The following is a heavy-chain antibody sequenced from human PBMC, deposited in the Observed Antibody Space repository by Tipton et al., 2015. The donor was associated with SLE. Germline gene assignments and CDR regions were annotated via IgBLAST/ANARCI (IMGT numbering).Heavy chain of an antibody. J-gene: IGHJ4*02. CDR3: ARGGGYYTFES. Sequence: SLRPSCAASGFSFRRYDMHWVRQAPGKDLEWVSVIGTDGDTHYSGSVKGRFIISRENAKNSLYLQMNSLRAGDTAVYYCARGGGYYTFESWGQGTLVTVSS. V-gene: IGHV3-13*01. CDR1: GFSFRRYD. CDR2: IGTDGDT. D-gene: IGHD3-3*01.